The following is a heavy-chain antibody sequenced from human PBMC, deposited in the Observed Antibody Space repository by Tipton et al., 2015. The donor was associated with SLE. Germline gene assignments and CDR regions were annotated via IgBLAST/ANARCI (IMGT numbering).Heavy chain of an antibody. D-gene: IGHD4-17*01. J-gene: IGHJ4*02. CDR2: IWHDGITK. CDR3: AKEEDGDYYFDS. Sequence: SLRLSCAASGFSNYAMHWVRQAPGKGLEWVAVIWHDGITKYYADSVKGRFTISRDTSTNTLFLQMNDLRDEDTAVYYCAKEEDGDYYFDSWGQGTLVSVSS. CDR1: GFSNYA. V-gene: IGHV3-30*04.